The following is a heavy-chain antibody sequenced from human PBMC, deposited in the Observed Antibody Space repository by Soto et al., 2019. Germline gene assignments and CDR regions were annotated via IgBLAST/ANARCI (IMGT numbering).Heavy chain of an antibody. D-gene: IGHD3-22*01. Sequence: LVPLRVRCTVSGDYISSNGDHCVWKRQPPGKGLECIGNIYYDGSTNYNPSLKSRVTISVDTSKNQFSLKLSSVTAADTAVYYCARHSSGYYANWFDPWGQGTLVTVSS. J-gene: IGHJ5*02. CDR3: ARHSSGYYANWFDP. V-gene: IGHV4-39*01. CDR1: GDYISSNGDH. CDR2: IYYDGST.